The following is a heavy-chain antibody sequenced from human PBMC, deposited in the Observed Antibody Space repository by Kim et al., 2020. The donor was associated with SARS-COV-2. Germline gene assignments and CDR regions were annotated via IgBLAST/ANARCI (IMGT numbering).Heavy chain of an antibody. V-gene: IGHV4-34*01. Sequence: SETLSLTCAVYGGSFSGVYWTYIRQSPTKGLEWIGDIDHSGATNYNPSLGSRVTMSVDTSKNQFSLRLRSVTRADTAVYYCARWRYSLAPWDYFYGLDV. D-gene: IGHD5-12*01. CDR1: GGSFSGVY. CDR2: IDHSGAT. CDR3: ARWRYSLAPWDYFYGLDV. J-gene: IGHJ6*01.